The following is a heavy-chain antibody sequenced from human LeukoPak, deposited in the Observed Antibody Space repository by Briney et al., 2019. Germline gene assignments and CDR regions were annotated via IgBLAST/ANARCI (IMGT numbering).Heavy chain of an antibody. D-gene: IGHD3-22*01. CDR3: ARSYSSDYYDSSGYL. CDR2: INSDGSST. Sequence: GGSLRLSCAASGFTFSSYWMHWVRQAPGKGLVWVSRINSDGSSTSYADSVKGRFTISRDNAKNTLYLQMNSLRAEDTAVYYCARSYSSDYYDSSGYLWGQGTLVTVSS. CDR1: GFTFSSYW. V-gene: IGHV3-74*01. J-gene: IGHJ4*02.